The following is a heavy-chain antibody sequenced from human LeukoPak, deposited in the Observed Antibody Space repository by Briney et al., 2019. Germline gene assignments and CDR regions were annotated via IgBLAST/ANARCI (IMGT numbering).Heavy chain of an antibody. CDR3: ARRGHGYGSPFDY. Sequence: GGSLRLSCAASGFTASSNYMNWVRQAPGKGLEWVSMIYPNGNTFYTDSVKGRFTISRDNSKNTLDLQMSSLRAEDTAAYYCARRGHGYGSPFDYWGQGTLVTVSS. V-gene: IGHV3-66*04. J-gene: IGHJ4*02. D-gene: IGHD5-18*01. CDR1: GFTASSNY. CDR2: IYPNGNT.